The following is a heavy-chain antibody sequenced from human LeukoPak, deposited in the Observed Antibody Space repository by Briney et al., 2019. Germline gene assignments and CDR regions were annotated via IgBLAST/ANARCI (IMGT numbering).Heavy chain of an antibody. V-gene: IGHV3-30*03. D-gene: IGHD3-22*01. Sequence: GGSLRLSCAASGFTFSSYGMHWVRQAPGKGLEWVAVISYDGSNKYYADSVKGRFTISRDNSKNTLYLQMNSLRSDDTAVYYCARDLNSSGVSGAFDIWGQGTMVTVSS. CDR1: GFTFSSYG. CDR2: ISYDGSNK. CDR3: ARDLNSSGVSGAFDI. J-gene: IGHJ3*02.